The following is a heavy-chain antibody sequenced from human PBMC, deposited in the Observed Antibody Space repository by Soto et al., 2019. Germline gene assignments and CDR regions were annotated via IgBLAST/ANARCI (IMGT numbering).Heavy chain of an antibody. CDR3: AHRLMATMAIDY. J-gene: IGHJ4*02. CDR1: GFSLSTSGVG. CDR2: IYWDDDK. Sequence: QITLKESGPPLVKPTQTLTLTCTFSGFSLSTSGVGVGWIRQPPGKALEWLALIYWDDDKRYSPSLKSRLTITKDTSKNQVVLTMTNMDPVDTATYYCAHRLMATMAIDYWGQGTLVTVSS. V-gene: IGHV2-5*02. D-gene: IGHD3-10*01.